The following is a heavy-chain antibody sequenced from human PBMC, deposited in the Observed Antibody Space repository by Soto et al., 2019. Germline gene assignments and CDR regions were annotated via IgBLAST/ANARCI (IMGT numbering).Heavy chain of an antibody. V-gene: IGHV3-11*01. CDR2: ITSSGSLI. D-gene: IGHD6-19*01. Sequence: QVQLVESGGGLVKPGGSLRLSCVASGFTFSDYYMSWIRQAPGKGLEWVSYITSSGSLIYYADSVKGRFTISRDNAKNSLYLKMNSLRAEARAAYSCARDTAGGCNHYFTYWGQGTLVPASS. J-gene: IGHJ4*02. CDR1: GFTFSDYY. CDR3: ARDTAGGCNHYFTY.